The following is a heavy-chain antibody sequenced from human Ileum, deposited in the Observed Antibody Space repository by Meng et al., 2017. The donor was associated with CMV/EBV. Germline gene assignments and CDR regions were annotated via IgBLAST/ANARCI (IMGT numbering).Heavy chain of an antibody. V-gene: IGHV3-74*01. J-gene: IGHJ6*02. CDR2: INSDGSST. CDR3: ARDCSGGSCYRGGHYYGMDV. D-gene: IGHD2-15*01. CDR1: GFTFSSYW. Sequence: GESLKISCAASGFTFSSYWMHWVRQAPGKGLVWVSRINSDGSSTSYADSVKGRFTISRDNAKNTLYLQMNSLRAEDTAVYYCARDCSGGSCYRGGHYYGMDVWGQGTTVTVSS.